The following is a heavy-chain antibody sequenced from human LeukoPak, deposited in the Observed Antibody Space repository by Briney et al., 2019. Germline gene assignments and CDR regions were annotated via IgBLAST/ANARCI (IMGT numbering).Heavy chain of an antibody. D-gene: IGHD1-7*01. CDR1: GFTFSDYA. CDR2: ISKDGSDK. V-gene: IGHV3-30-3*01. J-gene: IGHJ4*02. Sequence: PGRSLRLSCAASGFTFSDYAMHWVRQAPGKGLEGVAVISKDGSDKYYPGSVRGRFTISRDNSKNTIYLQMDSLRAEDTAIYYCARDYWWNYDYWGQGTLVTVSS. CDR3: ARDYWWNYDY.